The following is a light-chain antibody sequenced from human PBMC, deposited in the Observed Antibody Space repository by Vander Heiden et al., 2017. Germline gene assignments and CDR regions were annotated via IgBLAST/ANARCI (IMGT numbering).Light chain of an antibody. CDR1: QSISSY. CDR2: AAS. Sequence: DIQMTQSPSSLSASVGDRVTITCRASQSISSYLNWYQQKPGKAPKLLIYAASSLQSGVPSRFRGSGYGTDFTLTISSRQPEDFAPYYCQQTDSTPPHTFGQGTKLEIK. CDR3: QQTDSTPPHT. V-gene: IGKV1-39*01. J-gene: IGKJ2*01.